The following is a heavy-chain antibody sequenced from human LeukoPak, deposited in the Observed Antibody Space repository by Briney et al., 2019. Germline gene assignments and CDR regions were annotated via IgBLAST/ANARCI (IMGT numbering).Heavy chain of an antibody. V-gene: IGHV4-38-2*02. J-gene: IGHJ5*02. D-gene: IGHD6-19*01. CDR3: ARATVADREGKKGRFDP. CDR2: IYHSGST. CDR1: GYSISSGYY. Sequence: SETLSLTCTVSGYSISSGYYWGWIRQPPGEGLEWIGSIYHSGSTYYNPSLKSRVTISVDTSKHQFSLKLSSVTAADTAVYYCARATVADREGKKGRFDPWGQGTLVTVSS.